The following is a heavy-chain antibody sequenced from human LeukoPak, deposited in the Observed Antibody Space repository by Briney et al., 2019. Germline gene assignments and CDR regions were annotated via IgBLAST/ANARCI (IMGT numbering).Heavy chain of an antibody. V-gene: IGHV4-39*07. CDR1: GGSISSSSYY. Sequence: SETLSLTCTVSGGSISSSSYYWGWIRQPPGTGLEWIGSIYYSGSTYYNPSLKSRVTISVDTSKNQFSLKLSSVTAADTAVYYCARVPRVTMIVVGGVYYFDYWGQGTLVTVSS. D-gene: IGHD3-22*01. CDR3: ARVPRVTMIVVGGVYYFDY. CDR2: IYYSGST. J-gene: IGHJ4*02.